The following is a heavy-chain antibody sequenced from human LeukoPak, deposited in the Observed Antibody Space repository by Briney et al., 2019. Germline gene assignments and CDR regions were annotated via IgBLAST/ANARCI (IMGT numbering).Heavy chain of an antibody. CDR1: GFTFSSYG. CDR3: ARDLWSSSWYIDY. V-gene: IGHV3-30*03. J-gene: IGHJ4*02. CDR2: ISYDGSNK. Sequence: GGSLRLSCAASGFTFSSYGMHWVRQAPGKGLEWVAVISYDGSNKYYADSVKGRFTISRDNAKNSLYLQMNSLRAEDTAVYYCARDLWSSSWYIDYWGQGTLVTVSS. D-gene: IGHD6-13*01.